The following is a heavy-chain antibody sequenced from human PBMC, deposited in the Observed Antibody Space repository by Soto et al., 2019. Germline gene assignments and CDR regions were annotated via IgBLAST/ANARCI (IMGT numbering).Heavy chain of an antibody. V-gene: IGHV3-48*01. J-gene: IGHJ6*03. CDR3: AKDYYDILTGYPYYYYMDV. CDR1: GFTFSSYG. CDR2: ISSSSTI. D-gene: IGHD3-9*01. Sequence: GGSLRLSCAASGFTFSSYGMNWVRQAPGKGLEWVSYISSSSTIYYADSVKGRFTISRDNAKNSLYLQMNSLRADDTAVYYCAKDYYDILTGYPYYYYMDVWGKGTTVTVSS.